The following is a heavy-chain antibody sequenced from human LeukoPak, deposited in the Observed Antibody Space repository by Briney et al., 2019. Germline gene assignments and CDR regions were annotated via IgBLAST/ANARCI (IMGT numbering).Heavy chain of an antibody. CDR2: IGSRSAYI. V-gene: IGHV3-21*01. CDR1: GFTFSGYS. J-gene: IGHJ4*02. CDR3: ARGARDGYNLDY. D-gene: IGHD5-24*01. Sequence: GGSLRLSCAASGFTFSGYSMNWVSQAPGKGLEWVSSIGSRSAYIYYADSVKGRFTISRDNAKNSLYLQMNSLRAEDTAVYYCARGARDGYNLDYWGQGTLVTVSS.